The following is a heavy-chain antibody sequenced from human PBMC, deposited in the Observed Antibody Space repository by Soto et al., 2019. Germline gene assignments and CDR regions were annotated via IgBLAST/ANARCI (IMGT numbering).Heavy chain of an antibody. CDR1: GFTFTKYW. Sequence: GGSLRLSCADSGFTFTKYWMHWVRQVPGKGLVWVSRIDCVGTGTSYSDSVRGRFTISRDNAENTLYLQMNSLRAEDTDVYYCTKVFEYWGQGTPVPVSS. CDR2: IDCVGTGT. CDR3: TKVFEY. J-gene: IGHJ4*02. V-gene: IGHV3-74*01.